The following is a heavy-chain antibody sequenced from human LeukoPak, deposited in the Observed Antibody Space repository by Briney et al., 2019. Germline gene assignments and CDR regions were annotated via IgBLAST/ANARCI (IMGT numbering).Heavy chain of an antibody. J-gene: IGHJ3*02. Sequence: SETLSLTCTVSGGSISSYYWSWIRQPAGKGLEWIGRIYTSGSTNYNPSLKSRVTMSVDTSKNQFSLKLSSVTAADTAVYYCARAYYDSSGYRFALDIWGQGTMVTVS. D-gene: IGHD3-22*01. CDR1: GGSISSYY. V-gene: IGHV4-4*07. CDR2: IYTSGST. CDR3: ARAYYDSSGYRFALDI.